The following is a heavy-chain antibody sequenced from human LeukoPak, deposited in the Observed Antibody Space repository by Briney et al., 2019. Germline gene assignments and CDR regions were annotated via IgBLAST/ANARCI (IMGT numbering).Heavy chain of an antibody. V-gene: IGHV3-33*01. J-gene: IGHJ6*02. CDR2: IWSDGNNK. D-gene: IGHD2-2*01. Sequence: PGGSLRLSCAASGFTFSRYGMHWVRQAPGKGLEWVAVIWSDGNNKEHGDSVKGRFTISRDNSKNTLYLQMNSLRAEDTAMYYCARDYCSSISCMDAWGQGTTVTLSS. CDR3: ARDYCSSISCMDA. CDR1: GFTFSRYG.